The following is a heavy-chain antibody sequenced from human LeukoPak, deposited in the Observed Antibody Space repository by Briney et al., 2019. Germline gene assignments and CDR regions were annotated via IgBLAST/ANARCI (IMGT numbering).Heavy chain of an antibody. V-gene: IGHV3-23*01. D-gene: IGHD3-3*01. CDR3: AKDITIFGVQLGDY. CDR2: ISGSGGST. Sequence: GGSLRLSCAASGFTFSSYAMSWVRQAPGKGLEWVSAISGSGGSTYYADSVKGRFTISRDNSKNTLYLQMNSLRAEDTAVYYCAKDITIFGVQLGDYRGQGTLVTVSS. J-gene: IGHJ4*02. CDR1: GFTFSSYA.